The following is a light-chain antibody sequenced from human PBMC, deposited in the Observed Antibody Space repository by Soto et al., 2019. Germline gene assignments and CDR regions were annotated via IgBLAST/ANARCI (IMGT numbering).Light chain of an antibody. V-gene: IGLV2-14*01. Sequence: QSALTQPASVSGSPGQSITISCTGTSSDVGGYNYVSWYQQHPGKASKLMIYEVNNRPSGVSNRFSGSKSGNTASLTISGLQAEDEADYYCSSYTSSSTLVVFGGGTKLTVL. J-gene: IGLJ2*01. CDR3: SSYTSSSTLVV. CDR2: EVN. CDR1: SSDVGGYNY.